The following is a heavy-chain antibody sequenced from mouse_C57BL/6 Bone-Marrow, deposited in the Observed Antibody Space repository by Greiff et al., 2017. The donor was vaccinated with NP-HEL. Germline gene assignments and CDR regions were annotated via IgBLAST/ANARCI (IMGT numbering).Heavy chain of an antibody. D-gene: IGHD2-14*01. V-gene: IGHV5-6*01. CDR3: ARRGYYDAMDY. CDR2: ISSGGSYT. J-gene: IGHJ4*01. Sequence: EVHLVESGGDLVKPGGSLKLSCAASGFTFSSYGMSWVRQTPDKRLEWVATISSGGSYTYYPDSVKGRFTISRDNAKNTLYLQMSSLKSEDTAMYYCARRGYYDAMDYWGQGTSVTVSS. CDR1: GFTFSSYG.